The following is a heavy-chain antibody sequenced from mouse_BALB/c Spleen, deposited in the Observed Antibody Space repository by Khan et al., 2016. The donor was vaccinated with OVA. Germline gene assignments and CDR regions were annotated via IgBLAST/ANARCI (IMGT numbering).Heavy chain of an antibody. D-gene: IGHD1-2*01. CDR2: ISYSGST. Sequence: VQLQESGPGLVKPSQSLSLTCTVTGYSITSGYGWNWIRQFPGNKLEWMGYISYSGSTNYNPSLKSRISITRDTSKNQFFLQLNSETTEDTATYYCARTARIKYWGQGTTLTVSS. V-gene: IGHV3-2*02. CDR1: GYSITSGYG. CDR3: ARTARIKY. J-gene: IGHJ2*01.